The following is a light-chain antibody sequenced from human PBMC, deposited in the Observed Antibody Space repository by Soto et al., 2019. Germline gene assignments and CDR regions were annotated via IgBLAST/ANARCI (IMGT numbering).Light chain of an antibody. J-gene: IGKJ3*01. CDR3: QQANTFPPT. V-gene: IGKV1D-12*01. CDR1: QGLNTW. Sequence: IQMTQSPASVSASVGDRVTITCRASQGLNTWLAWYQQKPGQAPKLLIHAASSLQSGVPSRFRGSGYGTDFTLTISSLQPEDFATSYCQQANTFPPTFGPGTKVDIK. CDR2: AAS.